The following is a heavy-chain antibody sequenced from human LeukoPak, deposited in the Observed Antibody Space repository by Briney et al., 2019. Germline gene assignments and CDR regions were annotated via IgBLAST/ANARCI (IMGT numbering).Heavy chain of an antibody. CDR1: GFTFSSYA. V-gene: IGHV3-30-3*01. CDR2: ISYDGSNK. CDR3: ARENYGSGIAWGDDTRVDDY. D-gene: IGHD3-10*01. J-gene: IGHJ4*02. Sequence: PGRSLRLSCAASGFTFSSYAMHWVRQAPGKGLEWVAVISYDGSNKYYADSVKGRFTISRDNSKNTLYLQMNSLRAEDTAVYYCARENYGSGIAWGDDTRVDDYWGQGTLVTVSS.